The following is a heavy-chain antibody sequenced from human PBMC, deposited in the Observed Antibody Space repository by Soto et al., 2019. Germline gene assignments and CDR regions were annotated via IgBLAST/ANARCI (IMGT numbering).Heavy chain of an antibody. J-gene: IGHJ5*02. Sequence: GASVKVSCKASGDTFTSYGISWVRQAPGQGLEWMGWISAYNGNTNYAQKLQGRVTMTTDTSTSTAYMELRSLRSDDTAVYYCARDALVYYYDSSGYYTNWFDPWGQGTLVTVSS. CDR3: ARDALVYYYDSSGYYTNWFDP. CDR2: ISAYNGNT. CDR1: GDTFTSYG. D-gene: IGHD3-22*01. V-gene: IGHV1-18*01.